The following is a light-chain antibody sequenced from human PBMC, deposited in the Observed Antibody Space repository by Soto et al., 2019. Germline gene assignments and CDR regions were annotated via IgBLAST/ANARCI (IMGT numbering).Light chain of an antibody. CDR2: DVS. Sequence: QSALTRPPSVSGSPGESVAISCTETSSDVGSYNRVSWYQQSPGTAPKLMIYDVSNRPSGVPDRFSGSKSGNTASLTISGLQAEDEAEYYCSSYTSSSTYVFGTGTKVTVL. CDR3: SSYTSSSTYV. V-gene: IGLV2-18*02. CDR1: SSDVGSYNR. J-gene: IGLJ1*01.